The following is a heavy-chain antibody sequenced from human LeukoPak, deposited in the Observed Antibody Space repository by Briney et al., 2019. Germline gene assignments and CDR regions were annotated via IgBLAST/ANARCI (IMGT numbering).Heavy chain of an antibody. D-gene: IGHD3-16*01. Sequence: PGGSLRLSCVASGFIFRDYAMSWVRHTPTGGLEWVSSLRGDGETFYTDSVKGRFTLSRVHSRNTVYLQLSNLRVEDTAVYYCAKASWVSSADAVLWGQGTLVTVS. CDR3: AKASWVSSADAVL. CDR1: GFIFRDYA. CDR2: LRGDGET. V-gene: IGHV3-23*01. J-gene: IGHJ4*02.